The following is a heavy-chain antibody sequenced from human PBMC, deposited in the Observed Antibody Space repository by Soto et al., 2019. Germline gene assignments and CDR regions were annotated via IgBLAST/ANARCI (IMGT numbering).Heavy chain of an antibody. D-gene: IGHD2-21*02. V-gene: IGHV1-69*01. CDR1: GGTFSRDA. Sequence: QVQLVQSGAEVKKPGSSVKVSCKTSGGTFSRDAVSWVRQAPGQGLQWLGGIIPIVGTTNHAQKFQGRVTLTPDEPTGTAYMDLRTLGSEYTALYYCAGGRVVTAFPFYYFGLDVWGQGTTVTVSS. J-gene: IGHJ6*02. CDR2: IIPIVGTT. CDR3: AGGRVVTAFPFYYFGLDV.